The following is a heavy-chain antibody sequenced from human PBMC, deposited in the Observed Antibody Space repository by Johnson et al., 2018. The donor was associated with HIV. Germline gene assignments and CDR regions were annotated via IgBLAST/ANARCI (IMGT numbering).Heavy chain of an antibody. J-gene: IGHJ3*02. CDR2: ISYDGSNK. V-gene: IGHV3-30*04. CDR3: AREIGYSSSWYWGSGWYRDAFDI. D-gene: IGHD6-13*01. Sequence: VQLVESGGGVVQPGRSLRLSCAASGFTFSSYAMHWVRQAPVNGLEWVAVISYDGSNKYYADSVKGRFTISRDNSKNTLYLQMNSLRAEDTALYYCAREIGYSSSWYWGSGWYRDAFDIWGQGTMVTVSS. CDR1: GFTFSSYA.